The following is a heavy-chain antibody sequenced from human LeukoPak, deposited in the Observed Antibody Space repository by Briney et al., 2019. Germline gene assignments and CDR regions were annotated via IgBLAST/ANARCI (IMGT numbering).Heavy chain of an antibody. CDR3: AKDFGRNLGGPGY. D-gene: IGHD3-10*01. CDR2: ISGDGDNT. CDR1: GFIFSTYT. Sequence: GGSLRLSCAASGFIFSTYTMAWVRQAPGGGLKWVSGISGDGDNTYYADSVKGRFAISRDNSKSTLYLQMNSLRAEDTAVYYCAKDFGRNLGGPGYWGRGTLVTVSS. V-gene: IGHV3-23*01. J-gene: IGHJ4*02.